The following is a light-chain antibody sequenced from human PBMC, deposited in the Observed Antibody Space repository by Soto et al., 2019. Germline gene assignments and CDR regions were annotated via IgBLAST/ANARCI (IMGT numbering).Light chain of an antibody. CDR1: SSDVGGYNY. J-gene: IGLJ1*01. CDR3: CSYAGSSYV. CDR2: DVS. V-gene: IGLV2-11*01. Sequence: QSVLTQPRSVSRSPGQSVTVSCTGTSSDVGGYNYVYWYQQHPGKAPKLMIYDVSKRPSGVPDRFSGSKSGNTASLTISGLQAEDEADYYCCSYAGSSYVFGTGTKLTVL.